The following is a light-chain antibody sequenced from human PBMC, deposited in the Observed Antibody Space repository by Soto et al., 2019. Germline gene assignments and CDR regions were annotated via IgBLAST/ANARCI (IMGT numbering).Light chain of an antibody. CDR1: QDIYDY. Sequence: DIQMTQSPSSLSASVGDRVTIACQASQDIYDYLNWYHLKPGRDPQALVLDGSDFDTGGTPRFSGSGDGTRFSLTMLSLLPEDVGTYYCQQFDNLPLTFGGGTTVEIK. V-gene: IGKV1-33*01. CDR3: QQFDNLPLT. CDR2: DGS. J-gene: IGKJ4*01.